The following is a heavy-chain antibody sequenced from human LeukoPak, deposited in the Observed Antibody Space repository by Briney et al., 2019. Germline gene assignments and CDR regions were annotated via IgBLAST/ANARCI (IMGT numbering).Heavy chain of an antibody. CDR1: GYSISSGYY. CDR2: INHSGST. D-gene: IGHD6-13*01. J-gene: IGHJ5*02. V-gene: IGHV4-38-2*02. Sequence: PSETLSLTCTVSGYSISSGYYWGWIRQPPGKGLEWIGEINHSGSTNYNPSLKSRVTISVDTSKNQFSLKLSSVTAADTAVYYCARGASSWYVVRRNWFDPWGQGTLVTVSS. CDR3: ARGASSWYVVRRNWFDP.